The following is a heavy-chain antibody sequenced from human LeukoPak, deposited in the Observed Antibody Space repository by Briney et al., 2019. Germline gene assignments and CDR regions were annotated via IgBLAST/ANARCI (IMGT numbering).Heavy chain of an antibody. CDR2: MSYDGSNK. Sequence: PGGSLRLSCAASGFTFRSYGMHWVRQAPGKGLEWVAVMSYDGSNKYYADSVKGRFTISRDNSKNTLYLQMNSLRAEDTAVYSCARASSPFDYWGQGTLVTVSS. V-gene: IGHV3-30*03. CDR1: GFTFRSYG. J-gene: IGHJ4*02. CDR3: ARASSPFDY.